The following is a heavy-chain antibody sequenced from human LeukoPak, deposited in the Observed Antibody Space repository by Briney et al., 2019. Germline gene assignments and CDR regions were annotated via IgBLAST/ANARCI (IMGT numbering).Heavy chain of an antibody. CDR1: GFTFSSYW. CDR2: ISGSGGST. CDR3: ARGHSSGWYPFDY. Sequence: GGSLRLSCAASGFTFSSYWMHWVRQAPGKGLEWVSAISGSGGSTYYADSVKGRFTISRDNSKNTLYLQMNSLRAEDTAVYYCARGHSSGWYPFDYWGQGTLVTVSS. J-gene: IGHJ4*02. V-gene: IGHV3-23*01. D-gene: IGHD6-19*01.